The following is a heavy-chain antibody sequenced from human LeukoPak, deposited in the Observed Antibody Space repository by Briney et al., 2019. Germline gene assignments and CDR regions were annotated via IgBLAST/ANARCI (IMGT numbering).Heavy chain of an antibody. CDR3: AKVRRGQWLAQIRYYFDY. V-gene: IGHV3-23*01. D-gene: IGHD6-19*01. J-gene: IGHJ4*02. CDR1: GFTFSSYA. Sequence: PGGSLRLSCAASGFTFSSYAMSWVRQAPGKGLEWVSAISGSGGSTYYADSVKGRFTISRDNSKNTLYLQMNSLRAEDTAVYYCAKVRRGQWLAQIRYYFDYWGQGTLVTVSS. CDR2: ISGSGGST.